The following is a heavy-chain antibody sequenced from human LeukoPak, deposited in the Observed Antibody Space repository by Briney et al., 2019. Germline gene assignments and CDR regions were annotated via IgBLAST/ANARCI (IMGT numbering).Heavy chain of an antibody. D-gene: IGHD1-26*01. J-gene: IGHJ5*02. CDR2: IYYSGST. V-gene: IGHV4-59*08. CDR3: ARLGEWELLNWFDP. Sequence: SETLSLTCTVSGGSISSYYWSWIRQPPGKGLEWIGYIYYSGSTNYNPSLKSRVTISVDTSKNQFSLKLSSVTAADTAVYYCARLGEWELLNWFDPWGQGTLVTVSS. CDR1: GGSISSYY.